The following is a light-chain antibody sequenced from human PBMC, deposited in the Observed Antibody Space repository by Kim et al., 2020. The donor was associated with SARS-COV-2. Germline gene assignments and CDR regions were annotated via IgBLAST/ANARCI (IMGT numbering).Light chain of an antibody. CDR1: QTVSSN. J-gene: IGKJ4*01. V-gene: IGKV3D-15*01. Sequence: IVMTQSPVTLSISPGDRVTLSCRAGQTVSSNLAWYQQKPGQAPRLLIHGASIRATGIPPRFSGSGSGTDFSLSISSLQPEDVAVYYCKQYDKVPLTFGGGTKVDIK. CDR3: KQYDKVPLT. CDR2: GAS.